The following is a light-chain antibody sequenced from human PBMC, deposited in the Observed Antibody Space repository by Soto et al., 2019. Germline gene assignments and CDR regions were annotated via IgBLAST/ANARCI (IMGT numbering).Light chain of an antibody. CDR3: QTWGTGIQV. V-gene: IGLV4-69*01. CDR1: SGHSSYA. Sequence: QLVLTQSPSASASLGASVKLTCTLSSGHSSYAIAWHQQQPEQGTRYLMKLNSDGSHSKGDGIPDRFSGSSSGAERYLTISSLQSDDEADYYCQTWGTGIQVFGGGTKLTVL. J-gene: IGLJ3*02. CDR2: LNSDGSH.